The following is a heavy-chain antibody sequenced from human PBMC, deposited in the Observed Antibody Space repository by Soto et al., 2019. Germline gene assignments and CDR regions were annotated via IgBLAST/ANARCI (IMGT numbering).Heavy chain of an antibody. CDR2: ISYDGSNK. CDR1: GFTFSSYA. D-gene: IGHD6-19*01. V-gene: IGHV3-30-3*01. J-gene: IGHJ6*02. Sequence: QVQLVESGGGVVQPGRSLRLSCAASGFTFSSYAMHWVRQAPGKGLEWVAVISYDGSNKYYADSVKGRFTISRDNSKNTLYLQMKSLRAEDTAVYYCARGPRRAVAGTGRRANYYYYGMDVWGQGTTVTVSS. CDR3: ARGPRRAVAGTGRRANYYYYGMDV.